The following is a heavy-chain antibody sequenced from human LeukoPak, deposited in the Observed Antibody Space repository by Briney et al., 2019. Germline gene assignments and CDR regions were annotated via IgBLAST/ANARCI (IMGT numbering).Heavy chain of an antibody. CDR2: IYSGGNT. CDR3: ARVLQPSTYHYGMDV. CDR1: GGSISSGGYY. D-gene: IGHD3-10*01. J-gene: IGHJ6*02. Sequence: SQTLSLTCTVSGGSISSGGYYWNWIRQHPGQGLEWIGYIYSGGNTYYNPSLKSRVSMSVDTSKNQFSLKLSSVTAADTAVYYCARVLQPSTYHYGMDVWGQGTTVTVSS. V-gene: IGHV4-31*03.